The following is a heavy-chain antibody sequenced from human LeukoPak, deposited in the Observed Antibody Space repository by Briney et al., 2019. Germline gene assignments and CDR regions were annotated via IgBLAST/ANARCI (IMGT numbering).Heavy chain of an antibody. D-gene: IGHD2-15*01. CDR1: GFTFNNYD. Sequence: GGSLRLSCAASGFTFNNYDMHGVGQATGKGLEGVAAIGAEGVTFSPGSVTGRLPTSRENGKNSLLLQMNSLRAGDSAVYYCATSFNCSGVRCYLDLLLCGQGTLVT. V-gene: IGHV3-13*01. CDR3: ATSFNCSGVRCYLDLLL. J-gene: IGHJ1*01. CDR2: IGAEGVT.